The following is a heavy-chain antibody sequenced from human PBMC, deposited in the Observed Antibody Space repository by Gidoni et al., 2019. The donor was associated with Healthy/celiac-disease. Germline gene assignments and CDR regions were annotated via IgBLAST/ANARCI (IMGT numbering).Heavy chain of an antibody. J-gene: IGHJ5*02. D-gene: IGHD5-18*01. CDR1: GFTFSSYA. CDR3: VKDGYSYGSISPRTDYNWFDP. CDR2: ISSNGGST. Sequence: EVQLVESGGGLVQPGGSLSLSCSASGFTFSSYAMPWVRQAPGKGLEYVSAISSNGGSTYYADSVKGRFTISRDNSKNTLYLQMSSLRAEDTAVYYCVKDGYSYGSISPRTDYNWFDPWGQGTLVTVSS. V-gene: IGHV3-64D*06.